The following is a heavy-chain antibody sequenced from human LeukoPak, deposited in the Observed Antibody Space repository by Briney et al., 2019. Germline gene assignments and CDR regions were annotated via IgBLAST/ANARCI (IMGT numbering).Heavy chain of an antibody. Sequence: PGGSLRLSCAASGFTFSSYAMSWVRQAPGKGLEWVSAISGSGGSTYYADSVKGRFTISRDNSKNTLYLQMNSLRAEDTAVYYCAKRVDDFWSGYKNPAQRPDYWGQGTLVTVSS. J-gene: IGHJ4*02. CDR2: ISGSGGST. V-gene: IGHV3-23*01. CDR3: AKRVDDFWSGYKNPAQRPDY. D-gene: IGHD3-3*01. CDR1: GFTFSSYA.